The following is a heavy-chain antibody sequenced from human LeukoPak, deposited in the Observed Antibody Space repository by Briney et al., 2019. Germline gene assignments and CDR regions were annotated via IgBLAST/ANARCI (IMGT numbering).Heavy chain of an antibody. CDR1: GFTFGGYA. Sequence: GGSLRLSCTASGFTFGGYAMSWFRQAPGKGLEWVGFIRSKAYGGTTEYAASVKGRFTISRDDSKSIAYLQMNSLKTEDTAVYYCTRVRAYCGGDCYDYYYYYGMDVWGQGTTVTVSS. J-gene: IGHJ6*02. CDR3: TRVRAYCGGDCYDYYYYYGMDV. CDR2: IRSKAYGGTT. D-gene: IGHD2-21*02. V-gene: IGHV3-49*03.